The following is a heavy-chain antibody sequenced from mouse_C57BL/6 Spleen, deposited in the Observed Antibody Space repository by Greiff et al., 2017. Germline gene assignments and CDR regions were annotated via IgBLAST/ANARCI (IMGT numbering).Heavy chain of an antibody. Sequence: QVQLQQSGPGLVQPSQSLSITCTVSGFSLTSYGVHWVRQSPGKGLEWLGVIWSGGSTDSTAAFISRLGLSKDNANSQVYWKMNRRQADDTAIYYFARRRYGHYAMDYGGQGTAVTVAA. CDR1: GFSLTSYG. CDR2: IWSGGST. V-gene: IGHV2-2*01. D-gene: IGHD2-10*02. CDR3: ARRRYGHYAMDY. J-gene: IGHJ4*01.